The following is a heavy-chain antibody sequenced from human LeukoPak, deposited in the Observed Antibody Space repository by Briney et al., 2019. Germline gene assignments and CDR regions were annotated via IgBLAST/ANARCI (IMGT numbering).Heavy chain of an antibody. CDR3: ARDGEYYYDSRGYRPYWYY. V-gene: IGHV4-59*01. CDR2: IYYSGST. J-gene: IGHJ4*02. Sequence: PSETLSLTCTVSGGSISSYYWSWIRQPPGKGLEWIGYIYYSGSTNYNPSLKSRVTISVDTSKNQFSLKLSSVTAADTAVYYCARDGEYYYDSRGYRPYWYYWGQGTLVTVSS. D-gene: IGHD3-22*01. CDR1: GGSISSYY.